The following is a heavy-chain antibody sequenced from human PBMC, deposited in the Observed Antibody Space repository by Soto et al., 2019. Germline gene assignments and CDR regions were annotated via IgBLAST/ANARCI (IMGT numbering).Heavy chain of an antibody. CDR1: GGSISGSY. CDR2: VYYTGST. D-gene: IGHD6-19*01. CDR3: ARSVAVPGAHIDY. Sequence: SETLSLTCSVSGGSISGSYWSWIRHSPGKGLEWLGYVYYTGSTNYSPSLRSRVSISVDTSKNEFSLRLSSVTAADTAVYFCARSVAVPGAHIDYWGQGTQVTVSS. J-gene: IGHJ4*02. V-gene: IGHV4-59*01.